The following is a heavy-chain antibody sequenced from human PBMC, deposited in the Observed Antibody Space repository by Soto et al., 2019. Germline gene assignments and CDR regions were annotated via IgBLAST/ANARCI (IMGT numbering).Heavy chain of an antibody. CDR1: GYTFTTYD. D-gene: IGHD2-8*01. Sequence: ASVKVSCKASGYTFTTYDISWVRQAPGQGLEWMGRISTYNGNTNYPQSLQGRLTMTTDTSTSTAYMELRSLRSDDTAVYYCAIVPYNVLMVNAPNLYGMDVWGQGTTVTVSS. J-gene: IGHJ6*02. CDR2: ISTYNGNT. CDR3: AIVPYNVLMVNAPNLYGMDV. V-gene: IGHV1-18*01.